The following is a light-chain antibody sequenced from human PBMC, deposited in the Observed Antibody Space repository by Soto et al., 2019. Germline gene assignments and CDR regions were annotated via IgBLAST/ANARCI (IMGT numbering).Light chain of an antibody. J-gene: IGLJ1*01. V-gene: IGLV2-14*01. CDR1: SSDVGDYPY. Sequence: QSALTQPASVSGSPGQSIAISCTGTSSDVGDYPYVSWYQQHPGKAPKLMIYEVSNRPSGVSNRFSGSKSGNTASLTISGLQAEDEGDYYCSSYTSSSTFVFGTGTKLTVL. CDR3: SSYTSSSTFV. CDR2: EVS.